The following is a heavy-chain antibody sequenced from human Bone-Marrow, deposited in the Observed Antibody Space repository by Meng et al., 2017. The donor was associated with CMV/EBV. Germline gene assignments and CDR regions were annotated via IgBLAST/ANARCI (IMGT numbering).Heavy chain of an antibody. V-gene: IGHV4-59*01. CDR2: IYYSGST. Sequence: GSLRLSCTVSGGSISSYYWSWIRQPPGKGLEWIGYIYYSGSTNYNPSLKSRVTISVDTSKNQFSLKLSSVTAADTAVYYCARGLAAMGWGQGPLVTVSS. J-gene: IGHJ4*02. D-gene: IGHD2-2*01. CDR3: ARGLAAMG. CDR1: GGSISSYY.